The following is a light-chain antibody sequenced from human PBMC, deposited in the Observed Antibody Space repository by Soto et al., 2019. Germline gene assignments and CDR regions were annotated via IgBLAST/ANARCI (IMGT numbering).Light chain of an antibody. Sequence: QSALTQPPSASGSPGQSVTISCTGTSSDVGAYNYVSWYQQHPGKAPKLLIYAVNNRPSGVPHRFSGSTSVITASLPVTGLQAEDEDDYYCCSYSGSNKFVFGGGTKLTVL. CDR3: CSYSGSNKFV. J-gene: IGLJ2*01. CDR1: SSDVGAYNY. V-gene: IGLV2-8*01. CDR2: AVN.